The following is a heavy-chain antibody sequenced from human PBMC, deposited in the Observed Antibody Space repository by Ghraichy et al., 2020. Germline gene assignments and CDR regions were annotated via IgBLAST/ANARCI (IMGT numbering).Heavy chain of an antibody. D-gene: IGHD6-19*01. CDR1: GGSFSGYY. J-gene: IGHJ4*02. CDR3: ARGAPWLVRGPMGY. Sequence: SETLSLTCAVYGGSFSGYYWSWIRQPPGKGLEWIGEINHSGSTNYNPSLKSRVTISVDTSKNQFSLKLSSVTAADTAVYYCARGAPWLVRGPMGYWGQGTLVTVSS. V-gene: IGHV4-34*01. CDR2: INHSGST.